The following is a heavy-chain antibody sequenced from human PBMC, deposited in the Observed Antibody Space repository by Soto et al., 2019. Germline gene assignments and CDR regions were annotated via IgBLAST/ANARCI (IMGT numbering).Heavy chain of an antibody. D-gene: IGHD5-18*01. CDR3: ARHRDSYGSGDFDY. Sequence: QVQLQVSGPGLVKPSETLSLTCTVSGGSISSYYWSWIRQPPGKGLEWIGYIYYTGSTNYNPSLKSRVTISVDTSKNQFSLKVSSVTAADTAVYYCARHRDSYGSGDFDYWGQGTLVTVSS. V-gene: IGHV4-59*08. CDR2: IYYTGST. CDR1: GGSISSYY. J-gene: IGHJ4*02.